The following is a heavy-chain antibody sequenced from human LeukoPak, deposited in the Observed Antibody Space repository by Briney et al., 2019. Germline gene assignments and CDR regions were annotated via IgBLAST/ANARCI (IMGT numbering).Heavy chain of an antibody. V-gene: IGHV1-69*05. Sequence: SVKVSCKASGGTFSSYAISWVRQAPGQGLEWMGGIIPIFGTANYAQKIHGRVTITTDETTRTAYMELSSLRPEDTAVYDSARDNSIAALHGNDNYYYKDGRGKGTTVTV. D-gene: IGHD6-6*01. J-gene: IGHJ6*03. CDR3: ARDNSIAALHGNDNYYYKDG. CDR1: GGTFSSYA. CDR2: IIPIFGTA.